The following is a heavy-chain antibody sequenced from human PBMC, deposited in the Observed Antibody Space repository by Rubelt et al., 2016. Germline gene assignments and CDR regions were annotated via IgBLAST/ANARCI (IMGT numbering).Heavy chain of an antibody. CDR3: ARDGGKKYSDY. V-gene: IGHV1-2*02. Sequence: QVHLVQSGAEVKKPGASVKVSCKPSGYTFTGYYLHWVRQAPGQGLEWMGWINPNSGSTNYAQNFQGGVTMTRDTSISTAYMELNSLRSNDAAVYYCARDGGKKYSDYWGQGTLVTVSS. CDR1: GYTFTGYY. CDR2: INPNSGST. D-gene: IGHD4-23*01. J-gene: IGHJ4*02.